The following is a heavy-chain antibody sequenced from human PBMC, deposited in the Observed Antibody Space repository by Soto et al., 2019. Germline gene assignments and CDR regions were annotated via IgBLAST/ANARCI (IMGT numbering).Heavy chain of an antibody. J-gene: IGHJ4*02. D-gene: IGHD4-4*01. CDR1: GFTFSSYS. Sequence: GGSLRLSCAASGFTFSSYSMNWVRQAPGKGLEWVSSISSSSSYIYYADSVKGRFTISRDNAKNSLYLQMNSLRAEDTAVYYCASGDLDYSNYAFDYWGQGTLVTVSS. CDR3: ASGDLDYSNYAFDY. CDR2: ISSSSSYI. V-gene: IGHV3-21*01.